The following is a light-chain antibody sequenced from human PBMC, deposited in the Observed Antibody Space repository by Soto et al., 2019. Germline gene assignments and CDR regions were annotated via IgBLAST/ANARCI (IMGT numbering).Light chain of an antibody. V-gene: IGKV3-20*01. J-gene: IGKJ5*01. CDR1: HSLTSSF. Sequence: VMTQAPGTLYFSPGERATLSCSASHSLTSSFIAWYQQKPGQAPRLLIYDTSSRATGIPDRFSGSGSGTDFTLTISRLEPEDFAVFFCQQYGTSEIIFGQGTRLE. CDR3: QQYGTSEII. CDR2: DTS.